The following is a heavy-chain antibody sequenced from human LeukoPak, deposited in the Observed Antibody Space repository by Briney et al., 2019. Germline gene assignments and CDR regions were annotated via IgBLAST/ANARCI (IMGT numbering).Heavy chain of an antibody. D-gene: IGHD1-7*01. J-gene: IGHJ4*02. V-gene: IGHV5-51*01. Sequence: GESLKISCKGSGYSFTSYWIGWVRQMPGKGLEWMGIVYPGDSDARYSPSFQGQVTISADKSISTAYLQWSSLKASDTAMYYCARGPITGTTGVDYWGQGTLVAVSS. CDR3: ARGPITGTTGVDY. CDR1: GYSFTSYW. CDR2: VYPGDSDA.